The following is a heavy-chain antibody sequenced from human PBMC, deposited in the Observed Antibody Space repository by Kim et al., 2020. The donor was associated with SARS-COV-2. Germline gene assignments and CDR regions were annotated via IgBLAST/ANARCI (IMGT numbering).Heavy chain of an antibody. CDR2: IRYQGGDK. CDR1: GFIFNIYG. Sequence: GGSLRLSCAASGFIFNIYGMHWFRQAPGKGLEWVANIRYQGGDKYYGESVQGRFTISRDTSTNMVDLQMNSLRSEDTGMYYCAREHHKRMSVPYY. V-gene: IGHV3-30*02. CDR3: AREHHKRMSVPYY. J-gene: IGHJ6*01.